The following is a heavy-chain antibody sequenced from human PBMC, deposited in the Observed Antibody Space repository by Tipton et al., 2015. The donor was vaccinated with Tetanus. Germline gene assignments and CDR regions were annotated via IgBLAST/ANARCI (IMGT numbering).Heavy chain of an antibody. J-gene: IGHJ5*02. CDR2: VSYSGRT. D-gene: IGHD6-19*01. Sequence: TLSLTCIVSGGSLRSSDYYGAWVRQSPVKGLEWIGSVSYSGRTYYNPSLKSRVTMSVDTSKKDFSVRLTSVTAADTAVYYCASPIKQWLVPLDLWGQGILVTVSS. CDR1: GGSLRSSDYY. V-gene: IGHV4-39*02. CDR3: ASPIKQWLVPLDL.